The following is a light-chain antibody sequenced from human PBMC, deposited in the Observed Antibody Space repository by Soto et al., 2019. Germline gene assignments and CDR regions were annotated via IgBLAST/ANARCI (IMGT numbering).Light chain of an antibody. CDR3: HQRQSWPRT. J-gene: IGKJ1*01. Sequence: EIVMTQSPATLSVSPGERATLSCRASQGIGSTLAWYQQKPGQTPKLLIFDASTRATGVPARFSASGTGTDFTLTISDVQPEDFAVYYCHQRQSWPRTFGQGTKVDIK. V-gene: IGKV3-15*01. CDR2: DAS. CDR1: QGIGST.